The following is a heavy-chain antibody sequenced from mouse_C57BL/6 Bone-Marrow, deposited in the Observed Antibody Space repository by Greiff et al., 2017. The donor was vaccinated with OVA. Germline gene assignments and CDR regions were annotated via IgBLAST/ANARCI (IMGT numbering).Heavy chain of an antibody. CDR3: APWSSGYAMDD. V-gene: IGHV1-7*01. CDR2: INPSSGYT. J-gene: IGHJ4*01. D-gene: IGHD3-2*02. CDR1: GYTFTSYW. Sequence: QVQLKESGAELAKPGASVKLSCKASGYTFTSYWMHWVKQRPGQGLEWIGYINPSSGYTKYNQKFKDKATLTADKSSSTAYMQLRSLTYEDSAVYYCAPWSSGYAMDDWGQGTSVTVSS.